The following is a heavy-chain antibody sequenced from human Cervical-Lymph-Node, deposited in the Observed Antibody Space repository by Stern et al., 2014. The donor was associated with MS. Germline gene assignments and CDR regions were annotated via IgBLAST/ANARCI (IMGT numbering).Heavy chain of an antibody. V-gene: IGHV1-69*09. J-gene: IGHJ4*02. CDR1: GGTFSSFT. D-gene: IGHD2-8*01. Sequence: QVQLGQSGAEVKKPGSSVKVSCETSGGTFSSFTMSWVRQAPGQGLEWMGRILPILGMTNYAEKFQGRVTITADQSTSTVYMELSSLRSDDTAVYYCARGYCTTGVCDSEYWGQGTLVTVSA. CDR3: ARGYCTTGVCDSEY. CDR2: ILPILGMT.